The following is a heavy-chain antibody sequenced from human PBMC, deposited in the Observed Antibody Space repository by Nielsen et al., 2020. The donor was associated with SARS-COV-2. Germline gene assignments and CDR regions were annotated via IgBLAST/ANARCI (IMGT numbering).Heavy chain of an antibody. CDR3: ANALDYDSSGPDFDY. Sequence: GESLKISCSASGFTVSSNYMSWVRQAPGKGLEWVSIIYSGDNTYSADSVKGRFTISRGNSKNTLYLQMNSLRAEDTAVYYCANALDYDSSGPDFDYWGQGTLVTVSS. CDR1: GFTVSSNY. J-gene: IGHJ4*02. D-gene: IGHD3-22*01. V-gene: IGHV3-53*01. CDR2: IYSGDNT.